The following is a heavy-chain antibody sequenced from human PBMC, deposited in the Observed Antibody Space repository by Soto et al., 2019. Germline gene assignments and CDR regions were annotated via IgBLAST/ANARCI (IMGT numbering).Heavy chain of an antibody. J-gene: IGHJ4*02. CDR2: IYHSGTT. V-gene: IGHV4-38-2*01. CDR1: VGSISRGYY. D-gene: IGHD3-3*01. CDR3: ARTDHVGYYTH. Sequence: SETLSLTCAFSVGSISRGYYWAWIRQPPGKGLEYIGSIYHSGTTYYNPSLMSRVTVSVDTSKNQFSLNPRSVTAADSAVYYCARTDHVGYYTHCGQGTLVNVSS.